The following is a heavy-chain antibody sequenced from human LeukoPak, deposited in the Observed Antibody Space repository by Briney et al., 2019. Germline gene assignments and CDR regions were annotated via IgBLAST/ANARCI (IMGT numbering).Heavy chain of an antibody. J-gene: IGHJ6*03. V-gene: IGHV3-23*01. CDR3: AKDATIFGVVSYYYYYMDV. D-gene: IGHD3-3*01. CDR1: GFTFSSYS. Sequence: GGSLRLSCAASGFTFSSYSMNWVRQAPGKGLEWVSAISGSGGSTYYADSVKGRFTISRDNSKNTLYLQMNSLRAEDTAVYYCAKDATIFGVVSYYYYYMDVWGKGTTVTVSS. CDR2: ISGSGGST.